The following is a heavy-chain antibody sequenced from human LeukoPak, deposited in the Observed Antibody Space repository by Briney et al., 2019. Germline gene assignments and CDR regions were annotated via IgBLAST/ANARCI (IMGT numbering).Heavy chain of an antibody. D-gene: IGHD2-21*02. CDR2: IYPGDSDT. Sequence: GESLKISCKGSGYSFTSYWIGWVRQMPGKGLEWMGIIYPGDSDTRYSPSFQGQVTISADKSISTAYLQWSSLKASDTAMYYCARIRAYCGDDCYAPEYYFDYWGQGTLVTVSS. J-gene: IGHJ4*02. CDR1: GYSFTSYW. V-gene: IGHV5-51*01. CDR3: ARIRAYCGDDCYAPEYYFDY.